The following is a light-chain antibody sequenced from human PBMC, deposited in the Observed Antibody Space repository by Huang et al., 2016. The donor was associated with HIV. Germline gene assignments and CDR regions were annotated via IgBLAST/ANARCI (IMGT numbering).Light chain of an antibody. CDR3: LQLNTYPGT. Sequence: IQLTQSPSSLSASVGDRVTITCRASQDISSDLAWYQQKPGKAPNLLIYAASTLESGVPSRFSGSRSGTDFTLTINNLQPEDFAAYYCLQLNTYPGTFGPGTNVDV. CDR2: AAS. V-gene: IGKV1-9*01. CDR1: QDISSD. J-gene: IGKJ3*01.